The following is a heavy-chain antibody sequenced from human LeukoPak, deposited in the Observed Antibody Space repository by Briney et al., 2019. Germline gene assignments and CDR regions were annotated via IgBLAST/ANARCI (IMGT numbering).Heavy chain of an antibody. CDR3: AREGRYCSGGSCYTTRFDY. Sequence: SETLSLTCTVSGGSISSGGYSWSWIRQHPGKGLEWIGYIYYSGSTYYNPSLKSRVTISVDTSKDQFSLKLSSVTAADTAVYYCAREGRYCSGGSCYTTRFDYWGQGTLVTVSS. CDR2: IYYSGST. J-gene: IGHJ4*02. V-gene: IGHV4-31*03. CDR1: GGSISSGGYS. D-gene: IGHD2-15*01.